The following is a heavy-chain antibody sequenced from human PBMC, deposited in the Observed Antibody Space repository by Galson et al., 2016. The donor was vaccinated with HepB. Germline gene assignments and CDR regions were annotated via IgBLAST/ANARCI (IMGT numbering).Heavy chain of an antibody. CDR2: IYGESPST. CDR1: GFTFSSYA. D-gene: IGHD2-8*01. V-gene: IGHV3-23*01. CDR3: ANRDCSSGVCYKHFDS. J-gene: IGHJ4*02. Sequence: SLRLSCAASGFTFSSYAMNCVRQAPGNGLEWVSSIYGESPSTNYAGSVKGRFSISRDISKNTLYLQMNSLRAEDTAVYYCANRDCSSGVCYKHFDSWGQGTLVTVSS.